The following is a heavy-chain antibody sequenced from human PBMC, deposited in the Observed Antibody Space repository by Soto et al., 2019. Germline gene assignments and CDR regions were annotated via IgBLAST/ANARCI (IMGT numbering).Heavy chain of an antibody. D-gene: IGHD3-22*01. Sequence: PGASVKVSCKASGGTFNKYAIDWVRQAPGKGLEWMGGITPLFGTPNYAKRFQGRVTISADEVTSTAYMELRSLRSDDTGVYYCARQFDYDTSGYYYAXWGQGTLVTVSX. J-gene: IGHJ4*02. CDR3: ARQFDYDTSGYYYAX. CDR1: GGTFNKYA. V-gene: IGHV1-69*01. CDR2: ITPLFGTP.